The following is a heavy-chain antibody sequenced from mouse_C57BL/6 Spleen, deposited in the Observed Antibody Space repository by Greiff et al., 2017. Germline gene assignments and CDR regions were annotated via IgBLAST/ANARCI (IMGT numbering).Heavy chain of an antibody. D-gene: IGHD1-1*01. Sequence: QVHVKQPGAELVKPGASVKMSCKASGYTFTSYWITWVKQRPGQGLEWIGDIYPGSGSTNYNEKFKSKATLTVDTSSSTAYMQLSSLTSEDSAVYYCAKGDYGSRGYWGQGTTVTVSS. CDR2: IYPGSGST. CDR1: GYTFTSYW. CDR3: AKGDYGSRGY. J-gene: IGHJ2*01. V-gene: IGHV1-55*01.